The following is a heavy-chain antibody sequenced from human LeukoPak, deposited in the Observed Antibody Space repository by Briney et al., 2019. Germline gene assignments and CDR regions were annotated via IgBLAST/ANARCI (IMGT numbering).Heavy chain of an antibody. CDR2: ISNDGSNK. Sequence: GGSLRLSCAASGFTFSSYGMHWVRQAPGKGLEWVSVISNDGSNKYYADSVKGRFTISRDNSKNTMYLQMNSLRAEDTAVYYCVKDAAKWFGDSYYYYYGMDVWGKGTTVTVSS. CDR3: VKDAAKWFGDSYYYYYGMDV. J-gene: IGHJ6*04. CDR1: GFTFSSYG. D-gene: IGHD3-10*01. V-gene: IGHV3-30*18.